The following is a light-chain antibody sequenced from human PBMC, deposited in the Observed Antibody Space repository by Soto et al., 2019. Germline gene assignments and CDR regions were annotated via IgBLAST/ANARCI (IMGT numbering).Light chain of an antibody. CDR3: HQYNSHWT. CDR2: KAS. Sequence: IQLTQSPSSLSASVGDRVTLTCRASQGISSYLAWYQQKPGKAPELLIYKASSLESGVPSRFSGSGSGTEFTLSISSLQPDDFATYYCHQYNSHWTFGQGTKVDIK. CDR1: QGISSY. V-gene: IGKV1-5*03. J-gene: IGKJ1*01.